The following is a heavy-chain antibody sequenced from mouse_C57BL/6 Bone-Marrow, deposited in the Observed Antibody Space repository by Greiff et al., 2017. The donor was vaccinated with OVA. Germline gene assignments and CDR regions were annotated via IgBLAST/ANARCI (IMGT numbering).Heavy chain of an antibody. J-gene: IGHJ4*01. CDR2: IDPENGDT. D-gene: IGHD2-4*01. Sequence: EVQLQQSGAELVRPGASVKLSCTASGFNIKDDYMHWVKQRPEQGLEWIGWIDPENGDTEYASKFQGKATITADTSSNTAYLQLSSLTSEDTAVYYCTTPFYYDYLYAMDYWGQGTSVTVSS. V-gene: IGHV14-4*01. CDR1: GFNIKDDY. CDR3: TTPFYYDYLYAMDY.